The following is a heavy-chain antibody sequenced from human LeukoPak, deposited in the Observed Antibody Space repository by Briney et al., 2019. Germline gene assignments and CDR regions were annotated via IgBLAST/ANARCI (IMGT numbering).Heavy chain of an antibody. Sequence: SETLSLTCTLSGGSISSYYWSWLRHPPGKGLEWLGYIYYSGSTNYNPSLKSRVTISVDTSKNQFSLKLSSVTAADTAGYYCARGTMVRGVIGAFDIWGQGTMVTVSS. CDR3: ARGTMVRGVIGAFDI. V-gene: IGHV4-59*01. CDR2: IYYSGST. CDR1: GGSISSYY. J-gene: IGHJ3*02. D-gene: IGHD3-10*01.